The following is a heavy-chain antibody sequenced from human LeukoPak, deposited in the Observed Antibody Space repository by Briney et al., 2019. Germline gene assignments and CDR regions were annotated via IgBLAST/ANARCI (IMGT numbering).Heavy chain of an antibody. CDR2: INHSGST. D-gene: IGHD3-10*01. Sequence: PSETLSLTCAVYGGSFSGYYWSWIPQPPGKGLYWIGEINHSGSTNYNPSLKSRVTISVDTAKNQFSLKLSSVTAADTAVYYCARGARGYYYYYYMDVWGKGTTVTVSS. V-gene: IGHV4-34*01. CDR1: GGSFSGYY. CDR3: ARGARGYYYYYYMDV. J-gene: IGHJ6*03.